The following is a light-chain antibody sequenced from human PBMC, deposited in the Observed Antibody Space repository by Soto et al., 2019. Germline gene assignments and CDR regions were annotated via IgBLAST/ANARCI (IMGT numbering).Light chain of an antibody. Sequence: DIVMTQTPLSSPVTLGQPASISCRSSQSLVHSDGNTYLFWLQQRPGQPPRVLIYRVSNRFSGVPDRISGSGAGTDFTLKISRVEAEDVGVYYCMQATRFPWTFGQGPRVEIK. CDR1: QSLVHSDGNTY. CDR2: RVS. J-gene: IGKJ1*01. V-gene: IGKV2-24*01. CDR3: MQATRFPWT.